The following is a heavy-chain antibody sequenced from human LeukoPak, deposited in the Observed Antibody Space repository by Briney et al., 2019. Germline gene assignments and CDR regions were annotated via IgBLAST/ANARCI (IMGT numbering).Heavy chain of an antibody. D-gene: IGHD2-2*01. CDR1: GYTFTSYG. J-gene: IGHJ3*02. CDR3: ARDWVVPAALNADAFDI. V-gene: IGHV1-18*01. CDR2: ISAYNGNT. Sequence: GASVKVSCTASGYTFTSYGISWVRQAPGQGLEWMGWISAYNGNTNYAQKLQGRVTMTTDTSTSTAYMELRSLRSDDTAVYYCARDWVVPAALNADAFDIWGQGTMVTVSS.